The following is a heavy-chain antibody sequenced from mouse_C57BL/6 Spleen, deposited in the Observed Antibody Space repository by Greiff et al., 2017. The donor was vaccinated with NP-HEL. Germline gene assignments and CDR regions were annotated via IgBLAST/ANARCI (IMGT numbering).Heavy chain of an antibody. Sequence: QVTLKESGAELVRPGASVTLSCKASGYTFTDYEMHWVKQTPVHGLEWIGAIDPEPGGTAYNQKFKGKAILTADKSSSTAYMELRSLTSEDSAVYYCTSYYYGGWGQGTTLTVSS. CDR2: IDPEPGGT. J-gene: IGHJ2*01. CDR3: TSYYYGG. V-gene: IGHV1-15*01. D-gene: IGHD1-1*01. CDR1: GYTFTDYE.